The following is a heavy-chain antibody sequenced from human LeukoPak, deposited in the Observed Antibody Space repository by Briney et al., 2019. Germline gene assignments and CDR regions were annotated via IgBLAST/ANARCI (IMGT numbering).Heavy chain of an antibody. J-gene: IGHJ6*02. Sequence: GGSQRLSCAASGFTFSSYGMHWVRQAPGKGLEWVAVIWYDGSNKYYADSVKGRFTISRDNSKNTLYLQMNSLRAEDTAVYYCAKEADSTYYGMDVWGQGTTVTVSS. V-gene: IGHV3-30*02. D-gene: IGHD1-1*01. CDR1: GFTFSSYG. CDR2: IWYDGSNK. CDR3: AKEADSTYYGMDV.